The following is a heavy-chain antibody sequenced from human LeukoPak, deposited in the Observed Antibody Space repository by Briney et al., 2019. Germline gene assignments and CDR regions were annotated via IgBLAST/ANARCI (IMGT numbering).Heavy chain of an antibody. D-gene: IGHD6-13*01. CDR3: AKEGKGSSWYGDYYYYIDD. Sequence: GGSLRLSCAVSGFSFTSYGMHWVRQPPGKGLEWVADIRYDGRNKYYAASVKGRVTISSATSKNTLYLPMNSLRSEDTAVYYCAKEGKGSSWYGDYYYYIDDWGKGTTVTVSS. V-gene: IGHV3-33*03. CDR2: IRYDGRNK. J-gene: IGHJ6*03. CDR1: GFSFTSYG.